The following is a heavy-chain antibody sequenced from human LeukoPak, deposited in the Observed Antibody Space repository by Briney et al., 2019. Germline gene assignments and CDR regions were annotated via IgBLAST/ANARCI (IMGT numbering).Heavy chain of an antibody. V-gene: IGHV1-8*01. D-gene: IGHD3-3*01. CDR1: GYTFTSYD. CDR2: MNPNSGNT. J-gene: IGHJ5*02. CDR3: AREVEKGEWLSPKPDFDP. Sequence: ASVKVSCKASGYTFTSYDINWVRQATGQGLGWMGWMNPNSGNTGYAQKFLGRVTMTRNTSISTAYMELSSLRSEDTAVYYCAREVEKGEWLSPKPDFDPWGQGTLVTVSS.